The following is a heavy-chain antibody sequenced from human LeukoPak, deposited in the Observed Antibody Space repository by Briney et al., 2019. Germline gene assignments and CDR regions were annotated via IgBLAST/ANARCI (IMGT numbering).Heavy chain of an antibody. CDR1: GFTFSSYG. CDR2: ISYDGSNK. J-gene: IGHJ4*02. Sequence: GRSLRLSCAASGFTFSSYGMHWVRQAPGKGLEWVAVISYDGSNKYYADSVKGRFTISRDNSKNTLYLQMNSLRAEDTAVYYCARDAAVGIVVVTGMDYWGQGTLVTVSS. CDR3: ARDAAVGIVVVTGMDY. D-gene: IGHD2-21*02. V-gene: IGHV3-30*03.